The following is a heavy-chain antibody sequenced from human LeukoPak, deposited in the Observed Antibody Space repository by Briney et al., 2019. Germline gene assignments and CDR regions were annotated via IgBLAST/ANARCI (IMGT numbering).Heavy chain of an antibody. V-gene: IGHV1-46*01. Sequence: GASVKVSCKASGYTFTSYYMHWVRQAPGQGLEWMGIISPSGGSTSYAQKFQGRVTMTRDTSTSTVYMELSSLRSEDTAVYYCARRGCSGGSCSLLGYYYYGMDVWGKGTTVTVSS. CDR3: ARRGCSGGSCSLLGYYYYGMDV. CDR1: GYTFTSYY. D-gene: IGHD2-15*01. J-gene: IGHJ6*04. CDR2: ISPSGGST.